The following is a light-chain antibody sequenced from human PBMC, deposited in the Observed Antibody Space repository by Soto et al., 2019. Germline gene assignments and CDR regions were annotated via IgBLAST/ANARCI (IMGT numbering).Light chain of an antibody. CDR3: TSWTTSTTMI. CDR1: SSDNGAYNF. Sequence: QSVLTQPASVSGSPGQSITISCTGTSSDNGAYNFVSWYQQHPGEVPKLILYDVNVRPSGVSNRFSGSKSGNTASLTISGLQAEDEADYYCTSWTTSTTMIFGGGTKVTVL. CDR2: DVN. V-gene: IGLV2-14*03. J-gene: IGLJ2*01.